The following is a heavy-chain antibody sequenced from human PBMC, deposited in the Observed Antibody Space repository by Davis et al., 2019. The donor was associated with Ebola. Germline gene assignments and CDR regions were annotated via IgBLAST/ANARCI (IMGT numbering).Heavy chain of an antibody. J-gene: IGHJ4*02. CDR3: AKQESLYGSSDY. CDR1: GYTFTSYW. CDR2: IYPGDSET. Sequence: GESLKISCKGSGYTFTSYWIAWVRQVPGKGLEWMGSIYPGDSETRYSPSLQGQATISVDKSISTAYLRWSSLKASDTATYYCAKQESLYGSSDYWGQGTLVTVSS. V-gene: IGHV5-51*01. D-gene: IGHD3-22*01.